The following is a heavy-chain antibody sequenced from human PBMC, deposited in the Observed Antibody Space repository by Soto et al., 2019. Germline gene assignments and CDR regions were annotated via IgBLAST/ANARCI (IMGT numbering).Heavy chain of an antibody. V-gene: IGHV3-30*04. D-gene: IGHD1-1*01. CDR1: GFSFSTFA. Sequence: PGGSLRLSCAASGFSFSTFALHWVRQAPGKGLEWVALISYDGNTQYYADSVRGRFSISRDNSKNTLYLQMSSLRREDTAVYYCARVSVERSMNDGIDVWGQGTTVTVYS. CDR2: ISYDGNTQ. CDR3: ARVSVERSMNDGIDV. J-gene: IGHJ6*02.